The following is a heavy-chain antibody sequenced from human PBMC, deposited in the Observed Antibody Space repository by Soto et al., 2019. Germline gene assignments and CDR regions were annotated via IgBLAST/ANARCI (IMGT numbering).Heavy chain of an antibody. J-gene: IGHJ6*03. CDR2: ISAYNGNT. CDR1: GYTFTSYG. D-gene: IGHD4-17*01. Sequence: ASVKVSCKASGYTFTSYGISWVRQAPGQGLEWMGWISAYNGNTNYAQKLQGRVTMTTDTSTSTAYMELRSLRSDDTAVYYCARGIVSPDYGDYTPASYYYYYMDVWGKGTTVTVSS. CDR3: ARGIVSPDYGDYTPASYYYYYMDV. V-gene: IGHV1-18*01.